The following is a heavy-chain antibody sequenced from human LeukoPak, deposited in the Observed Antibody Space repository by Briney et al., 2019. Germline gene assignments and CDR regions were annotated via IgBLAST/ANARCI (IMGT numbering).Heavy chain of an antibody. Sequence: TWETLSLTCTASGCSFSSYYWNWIRQPPGKGLEWIGYIYYSGSTNYYPSLKSRVTISVDTSKNQFSLKLSSVTAADTAVYYCARRRYDFWSGYPDGMDVWGQGTTVTVSS. CDR3: ARRRYDFWSGYPDGMDV. J-gene: IGHJ6*02. CDR2: IYYSGST. D-gene: IGHD3-3*01. V-gene: IGHV4-59*08. CDR1: GCSFSSYY.